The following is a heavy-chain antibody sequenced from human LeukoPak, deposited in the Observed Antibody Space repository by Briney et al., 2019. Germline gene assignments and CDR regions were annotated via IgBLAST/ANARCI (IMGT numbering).Heavy chain of an antibody. CDR1: GYMFTGYY. V-gene: IGHV1-2*06. CDR3: ATDSYYDSSGTFPSDY. D-gene: IGHD3-22*01. Sequence: ASVKVSCKASGYMFTGYYMHWVRQAPGQGLEWMGRINPNSGGTNYAQRFQGRVTMTRDTSISTAYMELSRLTSDDTAAYYCATDSYYDSSGTFPSDYWGRGTLVTVSS. CDR2: INPNSGGT. J-gene: IGHJ4*02.